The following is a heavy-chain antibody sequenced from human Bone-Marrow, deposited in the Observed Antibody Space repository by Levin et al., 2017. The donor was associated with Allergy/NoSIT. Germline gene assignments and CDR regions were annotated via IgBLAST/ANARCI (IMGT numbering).Heavy chain of an antibody. CDR1: GDSISSYY. V-gene: IGHV4-59*01. J-gene: IGHJ4*02. Sequence: SETLSLTCTVSGDSISSYYWSWIRQPPGKGLEWIGFIYYSGNTNYNPSLKSRVTMSMDTSKNQFSLKVSSVTAADTAVYDCARDDGIASAGPFDLWGQGTRVTVSS. CDR3: ARDDGIASAGPFDL. CDR2: IYYSGNT. D-gene: IGHD6-13*01.